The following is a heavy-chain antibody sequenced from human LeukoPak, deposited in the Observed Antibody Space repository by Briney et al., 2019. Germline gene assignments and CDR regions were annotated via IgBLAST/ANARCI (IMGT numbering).Heavy chain of an antibody. CDR1: GYTFTDYY. CDR2: IIPIFGTA. Sequence: SVKVSCKASGYTFTDYYMHWVRQAPGQGLEWMGRIIPIFGTANYAQKFQGRVTITTDESTSTAYMELSSLRSEDTAVYYCARGPIAVAGNASWDYWGQGTLVTVSS. V-gene: IGHV1-69*05. J-gene: IGHJ4*02. CDR3: ARGPIAVAGNASWDY. D-gene: IGHD6-19*01.